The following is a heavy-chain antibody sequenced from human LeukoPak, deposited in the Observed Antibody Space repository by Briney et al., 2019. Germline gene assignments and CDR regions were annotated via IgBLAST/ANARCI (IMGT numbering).Heavy chain of an antibody. CDR1: GYTFTAYD. D-gene: IGHD5-18*01. CDR2: INPNSGGT. J-gene: IGHJ4*02. Sequence: ASVKVSCKASGYTFTAYDIHWVRQAPGQGLEWMGWINPNSGGTNDAQKFQGRVTMTRDTFTSTAYMELSRLRTDDTAVYYWTRDVGSRYGHDCWGQGTLVTVSS. V-gene: IGHV1-2*02. CDR3: TRDVGSRYGHDC.